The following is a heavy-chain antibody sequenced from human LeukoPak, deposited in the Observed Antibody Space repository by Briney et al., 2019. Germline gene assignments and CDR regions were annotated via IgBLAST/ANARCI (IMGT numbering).Heavy chain of an antibody. CDR2: MNPNSGNT. CDR1: GYTFTSYD. D-gene: IGHD1-1*01. Sequence: ASVKVSCKASGYTFTSYDINWVRQATGQGLEWMGWMNPNSGNTGYAQKFQGRVTITRNTSISTAYMELSSLRSEDTAVYYCARGRRTTGTNYYYYYMDVWGKGTTVTVSS. CDR3: ARGRRTTGTNYYYYYMDV. J-gene: IGHJ6*03. V-gene: IGHV1-8*03.